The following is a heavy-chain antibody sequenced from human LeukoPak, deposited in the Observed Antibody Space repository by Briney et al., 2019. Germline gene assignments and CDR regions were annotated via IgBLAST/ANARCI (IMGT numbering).Heavy chain of an antibody. V-gene: IGHV3-21*01. CDR1: GFTFSSYS. D-gene: IGHD5-18*01. CDR2: ISSSSSYI. CDR3: AREDTAMVWEISDAFDI. Sequence: PGGSLRLSCAASGFTFSSYSMNWVRQAPGKGLEWVSSISSSSSYIYYADSVKGRFTISRDNAKNSLYLQMNSLRAEDTAVCYCAREDTAMVWEISDAFDIWGQGTMVTVSS. J-gene: IGHJ3*02.